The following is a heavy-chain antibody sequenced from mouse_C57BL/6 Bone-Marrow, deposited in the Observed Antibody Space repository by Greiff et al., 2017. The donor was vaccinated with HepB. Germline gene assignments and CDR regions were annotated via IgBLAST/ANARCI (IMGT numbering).Heavy chain of an antibody. V-gene: IGHV1-55*01. D-gene: IGHD1-1*01. CDR1: GYTFTSYW. J-gene: IGHJ4*01. Sequence: VQLQQPGAELVKPGASVKMSCKASGYTFTSYWITWVKQRPGQGLEWIGDIYPGSGSTNYNEKFKSKATLTVDTSSSTAYLQLSSLTSEDSAVYYCAKKSDYYGRGTYAMDYWGQGTSVTVSS. CDR3: AKKSDYYGRGTYAMDY. CDR2: IYPGSGST.